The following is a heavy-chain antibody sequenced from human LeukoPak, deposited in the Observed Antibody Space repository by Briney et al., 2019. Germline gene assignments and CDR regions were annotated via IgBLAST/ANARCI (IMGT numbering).Heavy chain of an antibody. V-gene: IGHV4-34*01. Sequence: SETLSLTCAVYGGSFSGYYWSWIRQPPGKGLEWIGEINHSGSTNYNPSLKSRVTKSVDTSKNQFSLKLSSVTAADTAVYYCGRGATGYWGQGTLVTVSS. J-gene: IGHJ4*02. D-gene: IGHD1-26*01. CDR2: INHSGST. CDR1: GGSFSGYY. CDR3: GRGATGY.